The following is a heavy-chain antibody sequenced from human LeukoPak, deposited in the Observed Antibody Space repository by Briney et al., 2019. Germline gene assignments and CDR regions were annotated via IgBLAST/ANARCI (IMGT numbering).Heavy chain of an antibody. D-gene: IGHD5/OR15-5a*01. CDR3: ARVYELREEDYYYYYMDV. CDR1: GFTFDDYG. V-gene: IGHV3-20*04. J-gene: IGHJ6*03. CDR2: INWNGGST. Sequence: GGSLRLSCAASGFTFDDYGMNWVRQAPGKGLEWVSGINWNGGSTGYADSVKGRFTISRDNAKNSLYLQMYSLRAEDTALYYCARVYELREEDYYYYYMDVWGKGTTVTVSS.